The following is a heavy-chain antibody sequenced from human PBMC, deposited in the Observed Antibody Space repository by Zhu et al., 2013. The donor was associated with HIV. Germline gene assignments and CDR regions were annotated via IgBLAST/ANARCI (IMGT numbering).Heavy chain of an antibody. CDR2: INPNSGGT. Sequence: QVQLVQSGAEVKKPGASLKVSCKASGYTFTGYYIHWVRQAPGQGLEWMGWINPNSGGTNYAQKFQGRVTMTRDTSISTAHMELNRLRSDDTAVYYCARNLMIGYSGSSDWYFDLWGRGTRGHVSPQ. D-gene: IGHD1-26*01. J-gene: IGHJ2*01. CDR3: ARNLMIGYSGSSDWYFDL. CDR1: GYTFTGYY. V-gene: IGHV1-2*02.